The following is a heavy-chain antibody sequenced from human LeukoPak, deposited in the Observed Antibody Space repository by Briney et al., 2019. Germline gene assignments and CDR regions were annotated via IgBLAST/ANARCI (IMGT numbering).Heavy chain of an antibody. Sequence: GASVKVSCKASAYTFTSYGISWVRQTPGQGLEWMGWISAYSATTNYAQKLQGRFTMTTDTSTSTAYMDLKSLRSDDTAVYYCARYSESFDIWGQGTMVTVSS. V-gene: IGHV1-18*01. CDR1: AYTFTSYG. CDR3: ARYSESFDI. CDR2: ISAYSATT. J-gene: IGHJ3*02. D-gene: IGHD2-21*01.